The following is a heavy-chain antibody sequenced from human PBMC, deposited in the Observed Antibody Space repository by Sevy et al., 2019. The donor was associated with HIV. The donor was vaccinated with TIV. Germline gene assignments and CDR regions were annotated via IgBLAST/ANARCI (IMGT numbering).Heavy chain of an antibody. Sequence: ASVKVSCKVSGYTLTELSMHWVRQAPGKGLEWMGGFDPEDGETIYAQKFQGRVTMTEDTSTDKAYMELSSLRSEDTAVYYCATDTQSVGATTYFQHWGQGTLVTVSS. D-gene: IGHD1-26*01. CDR1: GYTLTELS. V-gene: IGHV1-24*01. J-gene: IGHJ1*01. CDR2: FDPEDGET. CDR3: ATDTQSVGATTYFQH.